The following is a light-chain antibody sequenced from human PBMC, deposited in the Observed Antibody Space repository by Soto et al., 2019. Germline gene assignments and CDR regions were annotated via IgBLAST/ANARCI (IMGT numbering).Light chain of an antibody. V-gene: IGLV2-14*01. CDR3: SSYTTTTTSCV. J-gene: IGLJ1*01. Sequence: QSALTQPASVSGSPGQSITISCTGTSNDVGGYNYVSWYQQYPGKAPKLIIYDVTNRPSGVSTRFSGSKSGNRASLTISGLQAEDEADYCCSSYTTTTTSCVFGTGTKAPS. CDR2: DVT. CDR1: SNDVGGYNY.